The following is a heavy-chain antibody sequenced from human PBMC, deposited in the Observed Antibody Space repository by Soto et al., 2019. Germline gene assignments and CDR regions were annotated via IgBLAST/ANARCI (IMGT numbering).Heavy chain of an antibody. CDR1: GFTFSSYA. D-gene: IGHD3-9*01. J-gene: IGHJ4*02. CDR3: AKPRGVLRYFDWPN. Sequence: GGSLRLSCAASGFTFSSYAMSWVRQAPGKGLEWVSAISGSGGSTYYADSVKGRFTISRDNSKNTLYLQMDSLRAEDTAVYYCAKPRGVLRYFDWPNWGQGTLVTVSS. V-gene: IGHV3-23*01. CDR2: ISGSGGST.